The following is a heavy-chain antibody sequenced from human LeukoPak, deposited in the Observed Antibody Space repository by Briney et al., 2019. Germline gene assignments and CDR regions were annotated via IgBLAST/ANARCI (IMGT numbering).Heavy chain of an antibody. D-gene: IGHD1-26*01. CDR2: ISGSGANT. J-gene: IGHJ3*02. Sequence: GGSLRLSCAASGLTFRTYSMNWVRQAPGKGLEWVSEISGSGANTYYADSVKGRFSISRDNSKNTLYLQMNSLRVEDTALYYCAKNRRVGATSDAFDIWGQGTMVTVSS. CDR1: GLTFRTYS. CDR3: AKNRRVGATSDAFDI. V-gene: IGHV3-23*01.